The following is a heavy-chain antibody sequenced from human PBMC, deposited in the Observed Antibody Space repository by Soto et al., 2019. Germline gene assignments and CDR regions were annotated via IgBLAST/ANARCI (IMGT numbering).Heavy chain of an antibody. D-gene: IGHD3-3*01. J-gene: IGHJ5*02. CDR1: GGSFSGYY. Sequence: SETLSLTCAVYGGSFSGYYWSWIRQPPGKGLEWIGEINHSGSTNYNPSLKSRVTISVDTSKNQFSLKLSSVTAADTAVYYCARGGRFLEWLHKYNWFDPWGQGTLVTVSS. CDR3: ARGGRFLEWLHKYNWFDP. V-gene: IGHV4-34*01. CDR2: INHSGST.